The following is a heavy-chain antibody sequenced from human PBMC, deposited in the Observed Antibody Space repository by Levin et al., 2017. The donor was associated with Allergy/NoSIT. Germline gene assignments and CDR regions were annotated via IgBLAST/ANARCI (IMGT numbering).Heavy chain of an antibody. CDR1: GFTFSSYG. CDR2: IWYDGSNK. J-gene: IGHJ4*02. Sequence: GASVKVSCAASGFTFSSYGMHWVRQAPGKGLEWVAVIWYDGSNKYYADSVKGRFTISRDNSKNTLYLQMNSLRAEDTAVYYCARDLDYYGSGSYYPCGYWGQGTLVTVSS. V-gene: IGHV3-33*01. CDR3: ARDLDYYGSGSYYPCGY. D-gene: IGHD3-10*01.